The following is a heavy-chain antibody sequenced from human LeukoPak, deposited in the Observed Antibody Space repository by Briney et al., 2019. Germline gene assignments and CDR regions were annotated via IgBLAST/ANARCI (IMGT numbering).Heavy chain of an antibody. Sequence: GGSLRLSCVVSGLSFSSHALTWVRQIPGKGLEWVSGISNSGDNTYYADSVRGRFTISRDNSKNTLYLQMNNLRGEDTAIYYCASRVPDDTYLAVFDYWGQGTLVTVSS. CDR1: GLSFSSHA. V-gene: IGHV3-23*01. CDR2: ISNSGDNT. J-gene: IGHJ4*02. CDR3: ASRVPDDTYLAVFDY. D-gene: IGHD3-10*02.